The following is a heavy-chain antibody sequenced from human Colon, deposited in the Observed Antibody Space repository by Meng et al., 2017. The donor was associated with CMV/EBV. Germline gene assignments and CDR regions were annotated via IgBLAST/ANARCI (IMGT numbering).Heavy chain of an antibody. J-gene: IGHJ5*02. CDR1: GVSIDTYY. Sequence: GSLRLSCTVSGVSIDTYYWSWIRQPPGKGLEWIGYIFHSGDTNYNPSLKSRVTISVDMSRNEFSLKLTSVTAADTAVYYCVRQHCSGGMCHQFDPWGQGILVTVSS. D-gene: IGHD2-15*01. CDR3: VRQHCSGGMCHQFDP. V-gene: IGHV4-59*01. CDR2: IFHSGDT.